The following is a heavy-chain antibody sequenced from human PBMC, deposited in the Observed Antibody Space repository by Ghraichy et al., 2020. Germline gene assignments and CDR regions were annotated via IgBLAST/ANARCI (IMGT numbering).Heavy chain of an antibody. CDR2: IYYSGST. V-gene: IGHV4-39*07. Sequence: SETLSLTCTVSGGSISSSSYYWGWIRQPPGKGLEWIGSIYYSGSTYYNPSLKSRVTISVDTSKNQFSLKLSSVTAADTAVYYCARNCGGDCYSLGGREIEYFQHWGQGTLVTVSS. J-gene: IGHJ1*01. CDR3: ARNCGGDCYSLGGREIEYFQH. CDR1: GGSISSSSYY. D-gene: IGHD2-21*02.